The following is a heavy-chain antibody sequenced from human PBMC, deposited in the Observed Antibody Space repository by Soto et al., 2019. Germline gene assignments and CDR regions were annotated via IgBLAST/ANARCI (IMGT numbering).Heavy chain of an antibody. CDR2: ISAYNGNT. D-gene: IGHD3-3*01. J-gene: IGHJ3*02. Sequence: QVQLVQSGAEVKKPGASVKVSCKASGYTFTSYGISWVRQAPGQGLEWMGWISAYNGNTNYAQKLQGRVTMTTDTYTSTAYMELRSLRSDDTAVYYCATLLLGDYEFWSGYYGYEAFDIWGQGTMVTVSS. CDR3: ATLLLGDYEFWSGYYGYEAFDI. CDR1: GYTFTSYG. V-gene: IGHV1-18*01.